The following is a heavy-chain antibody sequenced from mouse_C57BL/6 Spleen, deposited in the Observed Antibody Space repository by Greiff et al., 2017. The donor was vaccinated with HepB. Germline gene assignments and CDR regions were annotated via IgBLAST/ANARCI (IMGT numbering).Heavy chain of an antibody. CDR1: GFTFSSYG. Sequence: EVNVVESGGDLVKPGGSLKLSCAASGFTFSSYGMSWVRQTPDKRLEWVATISSGGSYTYYPDSVKGRFTISRDNAKNTLYLQMSSLKSEDTAMYYCARHEGFWGQGTLVTVSA. J-gene: IGHJ3*01. V-gene: IGHV5-6*01. CDR3: ARHEGF. CDR2: ISSGGSYT.